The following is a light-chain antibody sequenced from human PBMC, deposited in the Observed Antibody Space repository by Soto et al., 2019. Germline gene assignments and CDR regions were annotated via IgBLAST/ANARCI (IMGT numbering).Light chain of an antibody. Sequence: QSVLTQPPSVSGAPAQRVSISCTGSTSNIGAPYDVHWYQHLPGTAPKLLIYGDNNRPSGVPDRFSGSKSGTSASLAIIRLQAEDEGDYYCQSYDLSLRNYVLGSGNKVTIL. CDR1: TSNIGAPYD. J-gene: IGLJ1*01. V-gene: IGLV1-40*01. CDR2: GDN. CDR3: QSYDLSLRNYV.